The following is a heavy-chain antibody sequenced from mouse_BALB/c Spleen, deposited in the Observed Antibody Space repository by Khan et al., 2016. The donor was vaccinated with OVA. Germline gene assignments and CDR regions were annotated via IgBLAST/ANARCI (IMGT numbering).Heavy chain of an antibody. CDR1: GFTFSNYA. J-gene: IGHJ3*01. V-gene: IGHV5-6-5*01. CDR3: ARDYWFTY. CDR2: ISSGGST. Sequence: EVELVESGGGLMKPGGSLKLSCAASGFTFSNYAMSWVRQTPEKRLEWVASISSGGSTYYLDSVKGRFTISRDIDRNILYLQMSSLRSEDTAIYYCARDYWFTYWGQGTLVTVSA.